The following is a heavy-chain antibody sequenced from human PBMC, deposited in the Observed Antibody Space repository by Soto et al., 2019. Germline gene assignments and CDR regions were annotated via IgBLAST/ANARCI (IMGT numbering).Heavy chain of an antibody. V-gene: IGHV3-11*06. CDR1: GFKFPDYH. D-gene: IGHD3-3*01. CDR3: ACVAPTIFGAQFHQNLVDV. J-gene: IGHJ6*02. CDR2: INSRGTYT. Sequence: QVQLVQSGGGLVEPGGSLRLSCAASGFKFPDYHMTWIRQAQGTGLEWISYINSRGTYTTYADSVRGRFTVSRDNAKNSLYLQMDSLTGEDTAVYYCACVAPTIFGAQFHQNLVDVWGQGNMVTVAS.